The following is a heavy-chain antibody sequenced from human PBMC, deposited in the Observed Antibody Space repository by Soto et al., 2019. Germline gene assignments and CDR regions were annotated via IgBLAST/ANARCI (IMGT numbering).Heavy chain of an antibody. J-gene: IGHJ6*02. Sequence: ASVKVSCKASGYTFTSYAMHWVRQAPGQRLEWMGWINAGNGNTKYSQKFQGRVTITRDTSASTAYMELSSLRSEDTAVYYCARPREAGKYYYGVDVWGQGTTVTAP. D-gene: IGHD6-19*01. CDR3: ARPREAGKYYYGVDV. CDR1: GYTFTSYA. CDR2: INAGNGNT. V-gene: IGHV1-3*01.